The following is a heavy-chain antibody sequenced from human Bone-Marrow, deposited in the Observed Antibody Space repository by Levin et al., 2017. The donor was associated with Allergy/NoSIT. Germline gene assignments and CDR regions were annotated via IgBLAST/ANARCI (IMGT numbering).Heavy chain of an antibody. V-gene: IGHV3-30-3*01. CDR2: ISYDGSNK. Sequence: PGGSLRLSCAASGFTFSSYAMHWVRQAPGKGLEWVAVISYDGSNKYYADSVKGRFTISRDNSKNTLYLQMNSLRAEDTAVYYCAREERAAGPFDYWGQGTLVTVSS. D-gene: IGHD6-13*01. J-gene: IGHJ4*02. CDR1: GFTFSSYA. CDR3: AREERAAGPFDY.